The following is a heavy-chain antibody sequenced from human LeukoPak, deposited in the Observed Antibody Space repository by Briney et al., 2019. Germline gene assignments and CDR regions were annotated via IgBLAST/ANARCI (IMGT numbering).Heavy chain of an antibody. CDR3: ARARGPTMIVNYFDY. V-gene: IGHV1-24*01. D-gene: IGHD3-22*01. CDR1: GYTLTELS. Sequence: ASVNVSCKVSGYTLTELSMHWVRQAPGKGLEWMGGFDPEDGETIYAQKFQGRVTMTEDTSTDTAYMELSSLRAEDTAVYYCARARGPTMIVNYFDYWGQGTLVTVSS. CDR2: FDPEDGET. J-gene: IGHJ4*02.